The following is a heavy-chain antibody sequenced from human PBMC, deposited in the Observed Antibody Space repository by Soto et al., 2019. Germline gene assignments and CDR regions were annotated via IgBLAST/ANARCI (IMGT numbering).Heavy chain of an antibody. J-gene: IGHJ4*02. V-gene: IGHV1-18*01. CDR2: INARNGNT. D-gene: IGHD4-17*01. CDR3: AIADYGDPDY. CDR1: GSTFPSST. Sequence: QVQLVQSGAEVKKPGASVKVSCKASGSTFPSSTVSWVRQAPGQGLEWMGWINARNGNTKYAQKFQGRLTMTTDTSTGTGYMELRSLRSDDTAIYFCAIADYGDPDYWGQGTLVTVSS.